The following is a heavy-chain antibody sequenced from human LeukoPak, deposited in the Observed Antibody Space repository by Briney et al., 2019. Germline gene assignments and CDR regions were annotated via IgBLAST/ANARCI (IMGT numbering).Heavy chain of an antibody. V-gene: IGHV3-74*01. CDR2: IKNEGSDT. D-gene: IGHD4-17*01. CDR3: ANEIRPNDY. J-gene: IGHJ4*02. CDR1: GFTFSSYW. Sequence: GGSLRLSCAASGFTFSSYWMHWVRQAPGKGLVWVSRIKNEGSDTRYADSVKGRFTISRDNSKNTLYLQMNSLRAEDTAVYYCANEIRPNDYWGQGTQVTVSS.